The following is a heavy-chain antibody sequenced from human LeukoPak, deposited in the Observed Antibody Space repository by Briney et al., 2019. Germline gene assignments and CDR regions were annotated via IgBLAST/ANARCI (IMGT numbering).Heavy chain of an antibody. V-gene: IGHV1-69*06. CDR3: ASYANYYGSGSYYY. CDR2: IIPIFGTA. J-gene: IGHJ4*02. Sequence: GASVKVSCKASGGTFSSYAISWVRQAPGQGLEWMGGIIPIFGTANYAQKLQGRVTITADKSTSTAYMELSSLRSEDTAVYYCASYANYYGSGSYYYWGQGTLVTVSS. CDR1: GGTFSSYA. D-gene: IGHD3-10*01.